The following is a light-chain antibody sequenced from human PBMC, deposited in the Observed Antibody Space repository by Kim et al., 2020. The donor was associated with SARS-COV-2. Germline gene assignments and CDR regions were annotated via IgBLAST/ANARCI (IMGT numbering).Light chain of an antibody. Sequence: GQRVTISCSGSSSNIGSHTVNWYQQLPGTAPKLLIYVNNQRPSGVPDRFSGSKSGTSASLAISGLQSEDEADYYCAAWDDSLNGVVFGGGTKLTVL. J-gene: IGLJ2*01. V-gene: IGLV1-44*01. CDR3: AAWDDSLNGVV. CDR1: SSNIGSHT. CDR2: VNN.